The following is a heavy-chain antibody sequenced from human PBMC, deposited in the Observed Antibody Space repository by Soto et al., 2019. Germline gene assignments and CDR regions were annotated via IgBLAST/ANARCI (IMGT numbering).Heavy chain of an antibody. D-gene: IGHD3-10*01. J-gene: IGHJ6*02. CDR2: ISYDGSNK. Sequence: LRLSCAASGFTFISYGMHWVRQAPGKGLEWVAVISYDGSNKYYADSVKGRFTISRDNSKNTLYLQMNSLRAEDTAVYYCAKSADYYGSGRSVVPYYGMDVWGQGTTVTVSS. CDR1: GFTFISYG. CDR3: AKSADYYGSGRSVVPYYGMDV. V-gene: IGHV3-30*18.